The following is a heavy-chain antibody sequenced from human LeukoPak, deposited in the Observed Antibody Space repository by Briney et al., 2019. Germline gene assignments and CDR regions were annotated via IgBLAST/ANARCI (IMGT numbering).Heavy chain of an antibody. Sequence: SGPTLVNPTQTLTLTCTFSGFSLSTSGMCVSWIRQPPGKALEWLALIDWDDDKYYSTSLKTRLTISKDTSKNQVVLTMTNMDPVDTATYYCARASVGFGESYFDYWGQGTLVTVSS. CDR3: ARASVGFGESYFDY. D-gene: IGHD3-10*01. V-gene: IGHV2-70*01. J-gene: IGHJ4*02. CDR1: GFSLSTSGMC. CDR2: IDWDDDK.